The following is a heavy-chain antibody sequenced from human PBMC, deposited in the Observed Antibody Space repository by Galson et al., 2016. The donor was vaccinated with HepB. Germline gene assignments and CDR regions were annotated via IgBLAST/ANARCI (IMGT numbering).Heavy chain of an antibody. CDR3: SRDPGVVGALYYFDY. V-gene: IGHV3-49*03. CDR2: IRSTPFGGTT. Sequence: SLRLSCAASGFAFGDYAMSWFRQAPGKGLEWVGFIRSTPFGGTTDYAASVRGRFSISRDDSKTIAYLQMNSLKTEDTAVYYCSRDPGVVGALYYFDYWGQGTLVTVSS. D-gene: IGHD1-26*01. J-gene: IGHJ4*02. CDR1: GFAFGDYA.